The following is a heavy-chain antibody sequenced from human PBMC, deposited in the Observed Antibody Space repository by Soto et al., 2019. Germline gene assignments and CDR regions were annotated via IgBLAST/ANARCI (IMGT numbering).Heavy chain of an antibody. CDR1: GFTFSSYW. J-gene: IGHJ6*03. Sequence: PGGSLRLSCAASGFTFSSYWMSWVRQAPGKGLEWVANIKQDGSEKYYVDSVKGRFTISRDNAKNPLYLQMNSLRAEDTAVYYCARAGYDILTGYSLDYYYYYMDVWGKGTTVTVSS. D-gene: IGHD3-9*01. CDR3: ARAGYDILTGYSLDYYYYYMDV. CDR2: IKQDGSEK. V-gene: IGHV3-7*01.